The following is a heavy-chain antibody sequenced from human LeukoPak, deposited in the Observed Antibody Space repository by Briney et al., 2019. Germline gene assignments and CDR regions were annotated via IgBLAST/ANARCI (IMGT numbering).Heavy chain of an antibody. Sequence: SETLSLTCTVSGGSISSYYWSWIRQPPGKGLEWMGYIYYSGSTNYNPSLKSRVTISVDTSKNQFSLKLSSVTAADTAVYYCARDMRIGHTAMGFDYWGQGTLVTVSS. D-gene: IGHD5-18*01. CDR3: ARDMRIGHTAMGFDY. J-gene: IGHJ4*02. V-gene: IGHV4-59*13. CDR1: GGSISSYY. CDR2: IYYSGST.